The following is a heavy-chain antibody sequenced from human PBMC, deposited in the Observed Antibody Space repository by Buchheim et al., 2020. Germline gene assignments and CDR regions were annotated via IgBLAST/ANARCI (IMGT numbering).Heavy chain of an antibody. J-gene: IGHJ4*02. CDR2: ISWDGGTT. V-gene: IGHV3-43D*03. CDR3: AKAGSSSSVHLDS. CDR1: GFTFDDYA. Sequence: EVQLVESGGVVVQPGGSLRLSCAASGFTFDDYAMHWVRQVPGKGPEWVSIISWDGGTTYYADSVKGRFTISRDNSKNSLYLQMNDLRPEDTALYYCAKAGSSSSVHLDSWGQGTL. D-gene: IGHD1-1*01.